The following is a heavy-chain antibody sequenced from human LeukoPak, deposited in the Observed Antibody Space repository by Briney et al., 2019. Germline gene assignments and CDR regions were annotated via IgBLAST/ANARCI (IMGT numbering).Heavy chain of an antibody. CDR3: ARDRGGYKFFDD. V-gene: IGHV3-48*02. Sequence: GGSLRLSCAASGFTFSSYSMNWVRQAPGKGLEWVSYISTRSGTIYYTDSVKGRFTISRDNAKNSLFLQMNSLRDEDTAVYYCARDRGGYKFFDDWGQGTLVSVSS. CDR2: ISTRSGTI. J-gene: IGHJ4*02. D-gene: IGHD5-24*01. CDR1: GFTFSSYS.